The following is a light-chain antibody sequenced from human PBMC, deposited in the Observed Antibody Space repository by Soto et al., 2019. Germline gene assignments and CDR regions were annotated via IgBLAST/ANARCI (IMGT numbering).Light chain of an antibody. Sequence: QSVLTQSPSASASLGASVKLTCTLSSGHSSYAIAWHQQQPEKGTRYLMKLNSDGSHSKGDGIPDRFSGSSSGAERYLTISRLQSEDEADYYCQTWGTGIHYVFGTGTKLTVL. CDR3: QTWGTGIHYV. CDR2: LNSDGSH. V-gene: IGLV4-69*01. CDR1: SGHSSYA. J-gene: IGLJ1*01.